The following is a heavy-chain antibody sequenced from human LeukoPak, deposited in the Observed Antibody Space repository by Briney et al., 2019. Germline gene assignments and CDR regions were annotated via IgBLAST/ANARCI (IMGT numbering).Heavy chain of an antibody. D-gene: IGHD1-1*01. V-gene: IGHV4-61*08. CDR1: GGSISSGGYY. Sequence: PSETLSLTCTVSGGSISSGGYYWSWIRQPPGKGLEWIGYIYYSGSTNYNPSLKSRVTISVDTSKNQFSLKLSSVTAADTAVYYCARGYRHYYFDYWGQGTLVTVSS. CDR2: IYYSGST. J-gene: IGHJ4*02. CDR3: ARGYRHYYFDY.